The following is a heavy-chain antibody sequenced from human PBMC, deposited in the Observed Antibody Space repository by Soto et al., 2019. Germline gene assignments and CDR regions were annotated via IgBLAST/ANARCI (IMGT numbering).Heavy chain of an antibody. CDR3: AKGRWELIGPARTSYYFDY. CDR2: ISGSGGST. Sequence: PGGSLRLSCAASGFTFSSYAMSWVRQAPGKGLEWVSAISGSGGSTYYADSVKGRFTISRDNSKNTLYLQMNSLRAEDTAVYYCAKGRWELIGPARTSYYFDYWGQGTLVTVSS. D-gene: IGHD1-26*01. J-gene: IGHJ4*02. V-gene: IGHV3-23*01. CDR1: GFTFSSYA.